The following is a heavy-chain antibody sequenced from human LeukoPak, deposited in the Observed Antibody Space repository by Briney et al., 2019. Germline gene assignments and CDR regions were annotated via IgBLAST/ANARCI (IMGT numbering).Heavy chain of an antibody. V-gene: IGHV3-53*01. CDR2: IYSGGTT. Sequence: GGSLRLSCAASGFTVSDNYMSWVRQAPGKGLEWVSVIYSGGTTYSADSVKGRFTISRDTSKNTLYLQMNSLRAEDTAVYYCARHDSWAGWFDPWGQGTLVTVSS. D-gene: IGHD3-22*01. CDR3: ARHDSWAGWFDP. J-gene: IGHJ5*02. CDR1: GFTVSDNY.